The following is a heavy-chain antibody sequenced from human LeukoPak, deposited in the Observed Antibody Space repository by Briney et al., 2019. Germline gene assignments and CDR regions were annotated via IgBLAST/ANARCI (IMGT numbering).Heavy chain of an antibody. CDR1: GYTFTSYA. V-gene: IGHV1-3*01. CDR3: AREFSWYRGGFDP. D-gene: IGHD6-13*01. J-gene: IGHJ5*02. Sequence: ASVKVSCKASGYTFTSYAMHWVRQAPGQRLEWMGWINAGNGNTKYSQKFQGRVTITRDTSASTAYMELSSLRSEDTAVYYCAREFSWYRGGFDPWGQGTLVTVSS. CDR2: INAGNGNT.